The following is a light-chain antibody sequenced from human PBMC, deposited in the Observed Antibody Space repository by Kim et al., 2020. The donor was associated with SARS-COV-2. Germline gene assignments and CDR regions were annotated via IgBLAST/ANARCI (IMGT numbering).Light chain of an antibody. CDR2: AAS. Sequence: DIQMTQSPSSLSASVGDRVTITCRASQNITIFLNWYQQKPGKAPNLLISAASHLQSGVPSWFSGSGSGTDFTLTITNLQPEDFATYYCQQSYGTPRTFGPGTKVDIK. J-gene: IGKJ3*01. CDR1: QNITIF. V-gene: IGKV1-39*01. CDR3: QQSYGTPRT.